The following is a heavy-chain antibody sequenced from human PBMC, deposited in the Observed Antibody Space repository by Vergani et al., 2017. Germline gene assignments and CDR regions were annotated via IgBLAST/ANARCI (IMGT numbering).Heavy chain of an antibody. CDR2: INPNSGGT. CDR3: AVFQLLYWWELPSFDY. Sequence: QVHLVQSGAEVRKPESSVNVSCKASGYTFTGYYMHWVRQAPGQGLEWMGWINPNSGGTNYAQKFQGRVTMTRDTSISTAYMELSRLRSDDTAVYYCAVFQLLYWWELPSFDYWGQGTLVTVSS. D-gene: IGHD2-2*02. CDR1: GYTFTGYY. V-gene: IGHV1-2*02. J-gene: IGHJ4*02.